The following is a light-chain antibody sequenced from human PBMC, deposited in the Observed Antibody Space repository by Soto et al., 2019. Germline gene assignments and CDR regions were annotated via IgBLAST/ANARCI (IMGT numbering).Light chain of an antibody. CDR2: DVT. V-gene: IGLV2-14*01. CDR1: SSDVGGYNY. CDR3: SSYTSSSTPYV. Sequence: QSALTQPASVSGSPGQSITISCTGTSSDVGGYNYVSWYQLHPVKAPKLMIYDVTNRPSGVSDRFSGSKTGNTASLTISGHQAEDEADYYCSSYTSSSTPYVFGTGTKVTVL. J-gene: IGLJ1*01.